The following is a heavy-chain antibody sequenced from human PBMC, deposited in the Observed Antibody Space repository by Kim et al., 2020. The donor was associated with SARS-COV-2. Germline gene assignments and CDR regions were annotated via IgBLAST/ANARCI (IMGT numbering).Heavy chain of an antibody. CDR2: TYYRSKWYN. V-gene: IGHV6-1*01. D-gene: IGHD6-13*01. CDR3: ARVLFSNSWYFTPLDL. J-gene: IGHJ2*01. Sequence: SQTLSLTCAISGDSVSSNSAGWNWIRQSPSRGLEWLGRTYYRSKWYNDYAVSVKSRITINADTSKNQFSLQLNSVTPEDTAIYYCARVLFSNSWYFTPLDLWGRAPWSMSPQ. CDR1: GDSVSSNSAG.